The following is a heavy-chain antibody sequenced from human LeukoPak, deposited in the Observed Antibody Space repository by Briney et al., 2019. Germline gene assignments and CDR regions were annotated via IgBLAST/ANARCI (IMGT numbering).Heavy chain of an antibody. D-gene: IGHD3-10*01. CDR1: GFTFGSYW. CDR3: AREGSGRPLDY. CDR2: VNNDGSST. Sequence: PGGSLRLSCAASGFTFGSYWMHWVRQAPGKGLVWVSRVNNDGSSTNYADSVKGRFTISRDNAKNTLYLQMNSLRAEDTAVYFCAREGSGRPLDYWGQGTLVTVSS. V-gene: IGHV3-74*01. J-gene: IGHJ4*02.